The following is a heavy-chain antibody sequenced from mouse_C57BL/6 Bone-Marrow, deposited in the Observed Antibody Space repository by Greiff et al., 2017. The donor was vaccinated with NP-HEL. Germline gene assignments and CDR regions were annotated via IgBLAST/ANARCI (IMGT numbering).Heavy chain of an antibody. CDR3: ARCSRQLMYAMDY. Sequence: EVQLQQSGAELVRPGSSVKMSCKTSGYTFTSYGINWLKQRPGQGLEGIGYIYIGNGYTEYNVKFKGKATLTSDTSSSTAYMQLSSLTSEDSAIYFCARCSRQLMYAMDYWGQGTSVTVSS. J-gene: IGHJ4*01. D-gene: IGHD3-2*01. V-gene: IGHV1-58*01. CDR1: GYTFTSYG. CDR2: IYIGNGYT.